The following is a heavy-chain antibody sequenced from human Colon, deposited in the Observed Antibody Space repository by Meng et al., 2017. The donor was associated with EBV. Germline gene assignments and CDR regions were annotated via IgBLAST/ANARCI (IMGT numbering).Heavy chain of an antibody. J-gene: IGHJ5*02. D-gene: IGHD3-10*01. CDR1: GGCSCGYY. CDR2: INHSGST. V-gene: IGHV4-34*01. Sequence: GLLQQWGAGLLSPSETLPLPTAVYGGCSCGYYWCRFLQPPGKGLEGFGEINHSGSTHYNPSLKSRLTISVDTSKNQFSLKLSSLTAADTAVYYCARGDGSGSGNWFDPWGQGTLVTVSS. CDR3: ARGDGSGSGNWFDP.